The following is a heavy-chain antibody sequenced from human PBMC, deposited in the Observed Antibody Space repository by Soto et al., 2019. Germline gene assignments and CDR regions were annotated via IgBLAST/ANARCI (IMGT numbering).Heavy chain of an antibody. CDR2: ISGSGGST. V-gene: IGHV3-23*01. Sequence: EVQLLESGGGLVQPGGSLRLSCAASGFTFSSYAMSWVRQAPGKGLEWVSAISGSGGSTYYADSVKGRFTISRDNSKNTLYLQMNSLRAEDTAVYYCAKDFGLRYFDWLLCHFDYWGQGTLVTVSS. CDR1: GFTFSSYA. D-gene: IGHD3-9*01. CDR3: AKDFGLRYFDWLLCHFDY. J-gene: IGHJ4*02.